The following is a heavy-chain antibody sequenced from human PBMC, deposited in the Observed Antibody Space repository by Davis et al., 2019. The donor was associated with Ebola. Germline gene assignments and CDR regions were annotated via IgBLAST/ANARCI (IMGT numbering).Heavy chain of an antibody. D-gene: IGHD3-10*01. CDR2: IYYSGST. J-gene: IGHJ6*04. CDR1: GASISSYY. CDR3: ARGTRGDYYYGMDV. Sequence: SETLSLTCSVSGASISSYYWSWIRQPPGKGLEWIGYIYYSGSTNYNPSLKSRVTISVDTSKNQFSLKLSSVTAADTAMYYCARGTRGDYYYGMDVWGKGTTVTVSS. V-gene: IGHV4-59*08.